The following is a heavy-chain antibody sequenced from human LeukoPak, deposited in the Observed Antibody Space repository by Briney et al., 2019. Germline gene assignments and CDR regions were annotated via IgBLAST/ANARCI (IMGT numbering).Heavy chain of an antibody. CDR1: GYTFTSYY. CDR2: INPSGGST. CDR3: ARDGTNVYSGSNPFDY. D-gene: IGHD1-26*01. Sequence: ASVKVSCKASGYTFTSYYMHWVRQAPGQELEWMGIINPSGGSTSYAQKFQGRVTMTRDMPTSTVYMELSSLRSEDTAVYYSARDGTNVYSGSNPFDYWGQGTLVTVSS. V-gene: IGHV1-46*01. J-gene: IGHJ4*02.